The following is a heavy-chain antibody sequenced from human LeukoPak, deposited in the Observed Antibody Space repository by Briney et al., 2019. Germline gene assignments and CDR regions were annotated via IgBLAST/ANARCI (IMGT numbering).Heavy chain of an antibody. D-gene: IGHD6-6*01. Sequence: SQTLSLTCTVSGGSISSGSYYWSWIRQPAGKGLEWIVRIYTSGRTNYNPSPKSRVTISVDTSKNQFSLKLSSVTAADTAVYYCARDRELAARPYYYYYYMDVWGKGTTVTVSS. CDR2: IYTSGRT. J-gene: IGHJ6*03. V-gene: IGHV4-61*02. CDR1: GGSISSGSYY. CDR3: ARDRELAARPYYYYYYMDV.